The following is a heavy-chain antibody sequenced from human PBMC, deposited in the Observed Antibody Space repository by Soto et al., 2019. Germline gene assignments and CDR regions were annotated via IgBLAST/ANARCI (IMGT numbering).Heavy chain of an antibody. CDR2: IWYDGSNK. CDR3: AREDGQWLVRAYGMDV. V-gene: IGHV3-33*01. J-gene: IGHJ6*02. D-gene: IGHD6-19*01. Sequence: PGGSLRLSCAASGFTFSSYGMHWVRQAPGKGLEWVAVIWYDGSNKYYADSVKGRFTISRDNSKNTLYLQMNSLRAEDTAVYYCAREDGQWLVRAYGMDVWGQGTTVTVSS. CDR1: GFTFSSYG.